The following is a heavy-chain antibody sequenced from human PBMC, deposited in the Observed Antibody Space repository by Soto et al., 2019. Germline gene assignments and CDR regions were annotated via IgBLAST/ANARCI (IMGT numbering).Heavy chain of an antibody. J-gene: IGHJ6*02. Sequence: QVQLEQSAPEVKKPGASVKVSCKASGYTFSTYGISWVRQAPGQGLEWMGWINTHNGNTNYAQNLQGRVTMTADTSTSTAYMELRSLRSDGTAVYYCTREGSAPYYYYGMDVWGQGTTVTVSS. V-gene: IGHV1-18*01. D-gene: IGHD3-10*01. CDR1: GYTFSTYG. CDR3: TREGSAPYYYYGMDV. CDR2: INTHNGNT.